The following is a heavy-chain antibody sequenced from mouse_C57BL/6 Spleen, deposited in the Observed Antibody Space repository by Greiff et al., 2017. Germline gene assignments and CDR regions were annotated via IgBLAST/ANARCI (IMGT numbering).Heavy chain of an antibody. CDR1: GFTFSDYG. CDR2: ISSGSSTI. V-gene: IGHV5-17*01. D-gene: IGHD1-1*01. Sequence: EVKLVESGGGLVKPGGSLKLSCAASGFTFSDYGMHWVRQAPEKGLEWVAYISSGSSTIYYADTVKGRFTISRDNAKNTLFLQMTSLRSEDTAMYYCARDHYYGSSYVFDYWGQGTTLTVSS. CDR3: ARDHYYGSSYVFDY. J-gene: IGHJ2*01.